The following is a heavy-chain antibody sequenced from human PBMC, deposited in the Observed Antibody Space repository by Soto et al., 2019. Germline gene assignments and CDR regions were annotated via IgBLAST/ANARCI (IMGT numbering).Heavy chain of an antibody. CDR2: VDPNDSFA. J-gene: IGHJ6*02. CDR1: EYSFRIYW. CDR3: ARHQSGSGNSNFAL. Sequence: PGESLKISCQAFEYSFRIYWISWVRQKPGGGLEWMGRVDPNDSFATYSPPFEGHVSISVDKSTNIVYLQWRSLRASDTATYYCARHQSGSGNSNFALWGQGPT. V-gene: IGHV5-10-1*01. D-gene: IGHD3-10*01.